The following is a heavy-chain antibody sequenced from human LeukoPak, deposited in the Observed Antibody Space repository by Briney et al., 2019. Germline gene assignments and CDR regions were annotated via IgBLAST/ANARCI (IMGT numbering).Heavy chain of an antibody. CDR3: ARWRSQQSEFDL. CDR1: GFTFSSDW. Sequence: GGSQRLSCAVSGFTFSSDWIGWVRQAPGKGQELVAHINQDGSQKYYVNSVESRFVISRENGKNSLYLHMNSLRAEDTAIYYCARWRSQQSEFDLWGQGSLATISS. CDR2: INQDGSQK. D-gene: IGHD3-3*01. V-gene: IGHV3-7*01. J-gene: IGHJ4*02.